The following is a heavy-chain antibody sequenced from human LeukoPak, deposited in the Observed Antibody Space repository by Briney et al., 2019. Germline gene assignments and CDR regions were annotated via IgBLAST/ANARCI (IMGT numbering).Heavy chain of an antibody. CDR3: AGYDTAARVFDP. CDR1: GYSISSGYY. J-gene: IGHJ5*02. D-gene: IGHD2-2*01. CDR2: IYHSGST. Sequence: SETLSLTCTVSGYSISSGYYWGWIRQPPGKGLEWIGSIYHSGSTYYNPSLKSRVTISVDTSKNQFSLKLSSVTAADTAVYYCAGYDTAARVFDPWGQGTLVTVSS. V-gene: IGHV4-38-2*02.